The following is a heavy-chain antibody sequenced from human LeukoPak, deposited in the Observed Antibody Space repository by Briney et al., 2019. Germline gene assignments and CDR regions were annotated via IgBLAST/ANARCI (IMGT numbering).Heavy chain of an antibody. CDR1: GGSISSSSYY. V-gene: IGHV4-39*07. CDR3: ARSELLWFGKVNSGFDF. Sequence: SETLSLTCTVSGGSISSSSYYWGWIRQPPGKGLEWIGSIYYSGSTYYNPSLKSRVTISVDTSKNQFSLKLNSVTAADTAMYYCARSELLWFGKVNSGFDFWGQGTLVTVSS. J-gene: IGHJ4*02. D-gene: IGHD3-10*01. CDR2: IYYSGST.